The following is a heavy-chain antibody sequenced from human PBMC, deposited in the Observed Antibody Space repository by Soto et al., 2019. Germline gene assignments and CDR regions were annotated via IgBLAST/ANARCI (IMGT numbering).Heavy chain of an antibody. CDR1: GGSVSSGSYY. Sequence: PSETLSLTCTVSGGSVSSGSYYWSWIRQPPGKGLEWIGEINHSGSTNYNPSLKSRVTISVDTSKNQFSLKLSSVTAADTAVYYCAREGYYWGQGTLVTVSS. V-gene: IGHV4-39*07. CDR2: INHSGST. CDR3: AREGYY. J-gene: IGHJ4*02.